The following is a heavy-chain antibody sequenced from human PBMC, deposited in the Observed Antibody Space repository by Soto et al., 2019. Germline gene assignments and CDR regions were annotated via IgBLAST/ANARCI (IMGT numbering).Heavy chain of an antibody. CDR1: GFTVSTYG. CDR2: ISRDGGTK. J-gene: IGHJ4*02. D-gene: IGHD2-8*02. Sequence: QVQLVESGGGVVQPGRSLRLSCAVSGFTVSTYGMHWVRQAPGKGLEWVAVISRDGGTKYYAYSVKGRFTISRDNSKNTVFVELNSVRGDGMAVYYGTGEVAAGYWGQGTLVTV. V-gene: IGHV3-30*03. CDR3: TGEVAAGY.